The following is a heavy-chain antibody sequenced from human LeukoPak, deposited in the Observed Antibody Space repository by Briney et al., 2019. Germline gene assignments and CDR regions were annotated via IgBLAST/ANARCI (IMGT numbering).Heavy chain of an antibody. J-gene: IGHJ4*02. Sequence: GGSLRLSCAASGFTVSSNYMSGVRKAPGKGLEWVSVIYSGGSTYYAGSVKGRFTISRDNSKNTLYLQMNSLRAEDTAVYYCVGQQLVLSYRYFDYWGQGTLVTVSS. CDR2: IYSGGST. CDR1: GFTVSSNY. CDR3: VGQQLVLSYRYFDY. D-gene: IGHD6-13*01. V-gene: IGHV3-53*01.